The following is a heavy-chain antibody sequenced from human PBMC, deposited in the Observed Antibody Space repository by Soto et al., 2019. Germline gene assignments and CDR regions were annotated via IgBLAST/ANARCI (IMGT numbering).Heavy chain of an antibody. CDR3: ARGGHVVVVTAALDY. J-gene: IGHJ4*02. CDR1: GDTFTEYY. V-gene: IGHV1-46*04. CDR2: VNPSGGHT. Sequence: QVQLMQSGAEVKKPGASVKVSCKASGDTFTEYYIHWVRQAPGQGLEWMGTVNPSGGHTTYAQHLRGRVTMTRDTSTSTLYMELTSLTSEDTAVYYCARGGHVVVVTAALDYWGQGTLVTVSS. D-gene: IGHD2-21*02.